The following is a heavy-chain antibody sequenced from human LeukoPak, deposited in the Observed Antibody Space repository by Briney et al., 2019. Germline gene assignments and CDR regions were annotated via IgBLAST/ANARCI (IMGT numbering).Heavy chain of an antibody. CDR2: IKQDGSEK. CDR3: AKGIAVAGSDY. CDR1: GFTFSSYW. D-gene: IGHD6-19*01. J-gene: IGHJ4*02. Sequence: GGSLRLSCAASGFTFSSYWMSWVRQAPGKGLEWVANIKQDGSEKYYVDSVKGRFTISRDNAKNSLYLQMNSLKAEDTAVYYCAKGIAVAGSDYWGQGTLVTVSS. V-gene: IGHV3-7*01.